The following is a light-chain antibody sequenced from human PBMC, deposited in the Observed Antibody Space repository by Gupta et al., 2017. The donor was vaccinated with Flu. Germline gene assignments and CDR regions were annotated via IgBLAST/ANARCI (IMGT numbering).Light chain of an antibody. V-gene: IGLV1-40*01. J-gene: IGLJ3*02. CDR3: QSYDSSLSAWV. CDR2: PHP. Sequence: HSVLTQPPSVSGAPGQRVTISCTGSSSNIGAGYDVHWYQQLPGTAPKLLISPHPNRPSGVPDRFSDSKSGTSASLAITGLQAEDEADYYCQSYDSSLSAWVFGGGTKLTVL. CDR1: SSNIGAGYD.